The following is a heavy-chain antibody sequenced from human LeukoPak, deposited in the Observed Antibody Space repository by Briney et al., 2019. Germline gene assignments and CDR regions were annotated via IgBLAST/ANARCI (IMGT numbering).Heavy chain of an antibody. CDR3: ARWYVALDY. J-gene: IGHJ4*02. Sequence: PGGSLRLSCAASGFTFDDYAMHWVRQAPGKGLEWVSYISSSGSTIYYADSVKGRFTISRDNAKNSLYLHMNSLRAEDTAVYYCARWYVALDYWGQGTLVTVSS. V-gene: IGHV3-48*03. CDR2: ISSSGSTI. D-gene: IGHD3-10*02. CDR1: GFTFDDYA.